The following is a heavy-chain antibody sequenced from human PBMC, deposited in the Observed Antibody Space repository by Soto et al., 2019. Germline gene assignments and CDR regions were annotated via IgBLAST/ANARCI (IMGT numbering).Heavy chain of an antibody. CDR2: ISSSSSYT. J-gene: IGHJ3*02. CDR3: ARPYDEDSSGYYDDEFDS. CDR1: GFTFSDYY. Sequence: VGSLRLSCAASGFTFSDYYMSWIRQAPGKGLEWVSYISSSSSYTNYADSVKGRFTISRDNARNSLYLQMNSLRAEDTAVYYCARPYDEDSSGYYDDEFDSWGQGPMVTV. V-gene: IGHV3-11*06. D-gene: IGHD3-22*01.